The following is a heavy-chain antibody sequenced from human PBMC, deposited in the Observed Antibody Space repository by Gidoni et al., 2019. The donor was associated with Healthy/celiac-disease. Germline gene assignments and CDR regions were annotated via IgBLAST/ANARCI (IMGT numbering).Heavy chain of an antibody. D-gene: IGHD3-16*01. CDR3: AKGNYGDY. CDR2: ISYAGSNK. CDR1: GFTFSCHG. V-gene: IGHV3-30*18. Sequence: QVRLVEPGGGVVQPGRCLSISCEASGFTFSCHGMHWGRQAPGTGLEWVAVISYAGSNKYYADSVKGRFTISRDNSKNTLYLQMNSLRAEDTAVYYCAKGNYGDYWGQGTLVTVSS. J-gene: IGHJ4*02.